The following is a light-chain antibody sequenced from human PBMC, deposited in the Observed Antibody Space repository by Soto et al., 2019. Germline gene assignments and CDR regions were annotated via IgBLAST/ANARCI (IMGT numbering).Light chain of an antibody. CDR1: SSNIGSNY. Sequence: QSVLTQPPSASGTPGQSVTISCSGSSSNIGSNYVYWYQQLPGTAPKLLIYRNTERPSGVPDRFSGSKSGTSASLAISGLRSEDEADYFCATWADSLSGRVFGGGTKLTVL. CDR3: ATWADSLSGRV. CDR2: RNT. J-gene: IGLJ3*02. V-gene: IGLV1-47*01.